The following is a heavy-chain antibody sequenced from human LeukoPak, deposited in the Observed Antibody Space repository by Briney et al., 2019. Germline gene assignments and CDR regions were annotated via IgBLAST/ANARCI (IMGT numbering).Heavy chain of an antibody. V-gene: IGHV3-30*18. D-gene: IGHD4-11*01. Sequence: GGSLRLSCAASGFTFSSYGMHWVRQAPGKGLEWVAVISYDGSNKYYADSVKGRFTISRDNSKNTVYLQMNSLRAEDTAVYYCAKGELVTTGFYYYYYNGMDVWGQGTTVTVSS. CDR1: GFTFSSYG. CDR2: ISYDGSNK. CDR3: AKGELVTTGFYYYYYNGMDV. J-gene: IGHJ6*02.